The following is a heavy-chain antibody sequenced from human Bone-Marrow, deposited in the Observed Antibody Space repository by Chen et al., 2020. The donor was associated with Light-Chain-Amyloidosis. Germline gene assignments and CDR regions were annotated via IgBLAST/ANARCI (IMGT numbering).Heavy chain of an antibody. CDR2: FDPEDGET. CDR3: ATDSPSRFTIFGVVSENHHKYYFDY. V-gene: IGHV1-24*01. D-gene: IGHD3-3*01. J-gene: IGHJ4*02. CDR1: GYTLTELS. Sequence: QVQLVQSGAEVKKPGASVKVSCKVSGYTLTELSMHWVRQAPGKGLEWMGGFDPEDGETIYAQKFQGRVTMTEDTSTDTAYMELSSLRSEDTAVYYCATDSPSRFTIFGVVSENHHKYYFDYWGQGTLVTVSS.